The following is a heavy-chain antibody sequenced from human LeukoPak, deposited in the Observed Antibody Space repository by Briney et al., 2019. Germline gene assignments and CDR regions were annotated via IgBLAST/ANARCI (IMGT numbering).Heavy chain of an antibody. D-gene: IGHD6-19*01. V-gene: IGHV3-23*01. J-gene: IGHJ4*02. Sequence: GGSLRLSCAASGFTFSSYAMSWVRQGPGRGLEWVSAISGSGGYTWYADSMKGRFTISRDNSKNTLYLQMNSLRAEDTAVYYCAKEPIAVAGTFDYWGQGTLVTVSS. CDR1: GFTFSSYA. CDR3: AKEPIAVAGTFDY. CDR2: ISGSGGYT.